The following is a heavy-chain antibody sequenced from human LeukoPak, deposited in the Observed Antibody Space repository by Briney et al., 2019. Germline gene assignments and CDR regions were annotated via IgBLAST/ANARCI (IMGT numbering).Heavy chain of an antibody. D-gene: IGHD2-2*01. V-gene: IGHV1-18*01. CDR2: ISAYSGNT. J-gene: IGHJ4*02. CDR1: NYTFTSYP. Sequence: ASVKVSCKASNYTFTSYPISWVRQAPGQGLEWMGWISAYSGNTNYTQKFQGRVTITRDTSASTAYMELSSLRSEDTAVYYCARSNRIVVPPAMGIDYWGQGTLVTVSS. CDR3: ARSNRIVVPPAMGIDY.